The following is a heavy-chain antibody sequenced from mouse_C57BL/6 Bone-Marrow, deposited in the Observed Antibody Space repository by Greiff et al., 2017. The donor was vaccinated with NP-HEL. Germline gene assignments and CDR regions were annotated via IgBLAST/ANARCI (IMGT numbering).Heavy chain of an antibody. CDR3: ARFTTVVATQRFFDY. D-gene: IGHD1-1*01. CDR2: IDPNSGGT. J-gene: IGHJ2*01. V-gene: IGHV1-72*01. CDR1: GYTFTSYW. Sequence: QVQLQQPGAELVKPGASVKLSCKASGYTFTSYWMHWVKQRPGRGIEWIGRIDPNSGGTKYNEKFKSKATVTVDKPSSTAYMQLSSLTSEDSAVYYCARFTTVVATQRFFDYWGQGTTLTVSS.